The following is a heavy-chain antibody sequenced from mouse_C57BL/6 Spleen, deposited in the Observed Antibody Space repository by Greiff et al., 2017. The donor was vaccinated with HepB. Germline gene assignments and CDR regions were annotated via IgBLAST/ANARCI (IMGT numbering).Heavy chain of an antibody. J-gene: IGHJ4*01. CDR1: GFSLTSYG. D-gene: IGHD2-4*01. CDR3: ARNRDYDRYYAMDY. V-gene: IGHV2-2*01. CDR2: IWSGGST. Sequence: VQLVESGPGLVQPSQSLSITCTVSGFSLTSYGVHWVRQSPGKGLEWLGVIWSGGSTDYNAAFISRLSISKDNSKSQVFFKMNSLQADDTAIYYCARNRDYDRYYAMDYWGQGTSVTVSS.